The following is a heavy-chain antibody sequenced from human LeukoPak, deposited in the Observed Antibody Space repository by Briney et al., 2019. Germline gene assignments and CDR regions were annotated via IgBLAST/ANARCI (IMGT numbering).Heavy chain of an antibody. CDR1: GFTFSSYS. V-gene: IGHV3-48*01. J-gene: IGHJ4*02. CDR2: ISSSSSTI. D-gene: IGHD3-16*02. CDR3: ARGNDYVWGSYRPKYYFDY. Sequence: GGSLRLSCAASGFTFSSYSMNWVRQAPGKGLEWVSYISSSSSTIYYADSVKGRFTISRDNAKNSLYLQMNSLRAEDTAEYYCARGNDYVWGSYRPKYYFDYWGQGTLVTVSS.